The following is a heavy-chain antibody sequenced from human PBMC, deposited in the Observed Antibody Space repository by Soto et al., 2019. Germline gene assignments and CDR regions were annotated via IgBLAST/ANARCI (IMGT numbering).Heavy chain of an antibody. CDR1: GGTFSSYT. Sequence: GASVKVSCKASGGTFSSYTISWVRQAPGQGLEWMGRIIPILGIANYAQKFQGRVTITADKSTSTAYMELSSLRSEDTAVYCCARDRRNSSSPGPAEAFDYWGQGTLVTVSS. J-gene: IGHJ4*02. CDR2: IIPILGIA. CDR3: ARDRRNSSSPGPAEAFDY. D-gene: IGHD6-6*01. V-gene: IGHV1-69*04.